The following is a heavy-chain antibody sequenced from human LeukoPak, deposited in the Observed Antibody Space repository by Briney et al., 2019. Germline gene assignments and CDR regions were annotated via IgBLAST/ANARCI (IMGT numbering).Heavy chain of an antibody. D-gene: IGHD6-13*01. V-gene: IGHV1-2*06. Sequence: ASVKVSCKAAGYTFTVYYMYWGRKAPRQGLEWMGRMNPNSGGTNYEQKFQGRGTMTRDTSISKAFMQLMRPRSDEKAVYYCARVNGYSSSRDTPEDYWGQGTLVTVSS. CDR3: ARVNGYSSSRDTPEDY. CDR2: MNPNSGGT. J-gene: IGHJ4*02. CDR1: GYTFTVYY.